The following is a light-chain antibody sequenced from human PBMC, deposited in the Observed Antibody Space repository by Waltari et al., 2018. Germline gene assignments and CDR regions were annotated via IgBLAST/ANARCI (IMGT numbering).Light chain of an antibody. CDR3: QTGGHGTWV. CDR1: SGHSSNV. Sequence: QLVLTQSPSASVSLGASVKLTCTLSSGHSSNVIAWHQQQPEKGPRYLMKVNSDGSHSKGDEIPDRFSGSSSGAERYLTISSVQSEDEADYYCQTGGHGTWVFGGGTKLTVL. J-gene: IGLJ3*02. CDR2: VNSDGSH. V-gene: IGLV4-69*01.